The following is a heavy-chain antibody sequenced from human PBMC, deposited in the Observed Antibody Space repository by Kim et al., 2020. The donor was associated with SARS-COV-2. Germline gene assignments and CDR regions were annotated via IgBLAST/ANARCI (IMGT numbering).Heavy chain of an antibody. D-gene: IGHD2-2*01. CDR1: GFAFGTHS. J-gene: IGHJ6*02. CDR2: IGGSTNYI. V-gene: IGHV3-21*01. Sequence: GGSLRLSCAASGFAFGTHSMNWVRQAPGKGLEWVSSIGGSTNYIYYADSVKGRFTISRDNSENSLYLQMNSLRAEDTAVYYCARGGYCSSTSCYFYYYALDVWGLATTVTVPS. CDR3: ARGGYCSSTSCYFYYYALDV.